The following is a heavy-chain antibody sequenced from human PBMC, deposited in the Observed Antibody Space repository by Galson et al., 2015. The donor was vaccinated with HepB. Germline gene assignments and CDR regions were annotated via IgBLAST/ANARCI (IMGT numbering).Heavy chain of an antibody. D-gene: IGHD2-15*01. J-gene: IGHJ6*03. Sequence: SLRLSCAASGFTFSSYGMHWVSQAPGKGLEWVAVIWYDGSNKYYADSVKGRFTISRDNSKNTLYLQMNSLRAEDTAVYYCARDGGGYCSGGSCYYYYYYYMDVWGKGTTVTVSS. CDR1: GFTFSSYG. CDR2: IWYDGSNK. CDR3: ARDGGGYCSGGSCYYYYYYYMDV. V-gene: IGHV3-33*01.